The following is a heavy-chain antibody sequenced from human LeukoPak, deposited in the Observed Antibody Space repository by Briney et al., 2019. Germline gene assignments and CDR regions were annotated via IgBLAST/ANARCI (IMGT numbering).Heavy chain of an antibody. V-gene: IGHV4-4*07. CDR1: GGSISSYY. Sequence: PSETLSLTCTVSGGSISSYYWSWIRQPAGKGLEWIGRIYTSGSTNYNPSLKSRVTMSIDTSKNQFSLKLSSVTAADTAVYYCASLAHFDGSTYYPDFWGQGTLVTVSS. CDR3: ASLAHFDGSTYYPDF. J-gene: IGHJ4*02. D-gene: IGHD3-22*01. CDR2: IYTSGST.